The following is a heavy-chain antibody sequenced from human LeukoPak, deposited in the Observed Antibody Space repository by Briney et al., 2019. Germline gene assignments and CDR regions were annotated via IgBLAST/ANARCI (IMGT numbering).Heavy chain of an antibody. CDR3: ARQDYNDSYFDN. Sequence: SGTLSLTCAVSGGSISSSNWWSWVRQPPGKGLEWIGEIYHSGSTNYNPSLKSRVTISVDTSKNQFSLKLSSVTAADTAVYYCARQDYNDSYFDNWGQGTLVIVSS. D-gene: IGHD4-17*01. J-gene: IGHJ4*02. V-gene: IGHV4-4*02. CDR2: IYHSGST. CDR1: GGSISSSNW.